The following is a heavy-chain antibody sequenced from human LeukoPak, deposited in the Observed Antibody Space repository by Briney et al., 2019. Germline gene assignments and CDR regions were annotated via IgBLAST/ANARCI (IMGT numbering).Heavy chain of an antibody. CDR1: GGTFSSYA. J-gene: IGHJ4*02. CDR2: IIPILGIA. CDR3: VRDGNSGWYSSFDY. D-gene: IGHD6-13*01. V-gene: IGHV1-69*04. Sequence: SVKVSCKASGGTFSSYAISWVRQAPGQGLEWMGRIIPILGIANYAQKFQGRVTITADKSTSTAYMELSSLRSDDTALYYCVRDGNSGWYSSFDYWGQGTLVSVSS.